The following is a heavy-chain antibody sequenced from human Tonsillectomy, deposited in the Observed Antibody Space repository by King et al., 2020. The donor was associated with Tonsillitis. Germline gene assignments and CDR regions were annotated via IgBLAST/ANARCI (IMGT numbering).Heavy chain of an antibody. CDR3: ALIAPNGYGYDY. V-gene: IGHV2-70*11. CDR1: GFSLSTSVMC. D-gene: IGHD5-18*01. J-gene: IGHJ4*02. CDR2: IDWDDDK. Sequence: VTLQESGPALVKPTQTLTLTCTFSGFSLSTSVMCVSWIRQPPGKALEWLARIDWDDDKYYSTSLKTRLTISKDTSKNQVVLAMTNMDPVDTATYYCALIAPNGYGYDYWGQGTLVTVSS.